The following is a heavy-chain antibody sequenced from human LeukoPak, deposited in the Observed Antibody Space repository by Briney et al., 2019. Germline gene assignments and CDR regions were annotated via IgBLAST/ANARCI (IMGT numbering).Heavy chain of an antibody. V-gene: IGHV3-21*01. Sequence: GGSLRLSCAASGVTFSNYCMNWVRQAPGRGLGWVSSITGSSSYIFYANLLKGRFTISRDNAKNSLHLQMNSLRAEDTAVYYCASRVTTSLDYWGQGTLVTVSS. CDR2: ITGSSSYI. J-gene: IGHJ4*02. D-gene: IGHD4-11*01. CDR3: ASRVTTSLDY. CDR1: GVTFSNYC.